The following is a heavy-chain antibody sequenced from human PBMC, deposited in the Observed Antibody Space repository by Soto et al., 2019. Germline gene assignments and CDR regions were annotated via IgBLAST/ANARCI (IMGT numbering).Heavy chain of an antibody. D-gene: IGHD5-18*01. J-gene: IGHJ4*02. Sequence: SETLSLTCAVYGGSFSGYYWSWIRQPPGKGLEWIGEINHSGSTNYNPSLKSRVTISVDTSKNQFSLKLSSVTAADTAVYYCARGVGYSYGQFDYWGQGTLVTVSS. CDR1: GGSFSGYY. CDR3: ARGVGYSYGQFDY. CDR2: INHSGST. V-gene: IGHV4-34*01.